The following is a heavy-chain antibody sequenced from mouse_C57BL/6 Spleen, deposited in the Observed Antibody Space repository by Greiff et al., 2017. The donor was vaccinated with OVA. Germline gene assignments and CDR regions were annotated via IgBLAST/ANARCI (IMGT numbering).Heavy chain of an antibody. D-gene: IGHD1-1*01. V-gene: IGHV6-6*01. Sequence: EVKLVESGGGLVQPGGSMKLSCAASGFTFSDAWMDWVRQSPEKGLEWVAEIRNKANNHATYYAESVKGRFTISRDDSKSSVYLQMNSLRAEDTGIYYCTRRGSSPYYYAMDYWGQGTSVTVSS. CDR3: TRRGSSPYYYAMDY. CDR1: GFTFSDAW. J-gene: IGHJ4*01. CDR2: IRNKANNHAT.